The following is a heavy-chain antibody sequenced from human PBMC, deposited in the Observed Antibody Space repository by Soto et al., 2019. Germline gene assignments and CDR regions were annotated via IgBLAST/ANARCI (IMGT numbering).Heavy chain of an antibody. CDR2: ISSSSSYI. D-gene: IGHD4-17*01. V-gene: IGHV3-21*04. CDR1: GFTFNSYS. J-gene: IGHJ4*02. Sequence: PGGSLRLSCAASGFTFNSYSMNWVRQAPGKGLEWVSSISSSSSYIYYADSVKGRFTISRDKSKNQFSLRLSSVTAADTAVYYCARHETLHGDYDYWGQGTLVTVSS. CDR3: ARHETLHGDYDY.